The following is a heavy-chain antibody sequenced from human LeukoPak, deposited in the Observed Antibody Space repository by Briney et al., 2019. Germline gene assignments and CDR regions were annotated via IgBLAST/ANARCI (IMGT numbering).Heavy chain of an antibody. J-gene: IGHJ1*01. CDR1: GFTFSSYA. D-gene: IGHD6-19*01. CDR3: AKDSWLVPAKDCYFQY. Sequence: GGSLRLSCAASGFTFSSYAMSWVRQAPGKGLEWVSAISGSGGSTYYADSVKGRFTISRDNSKNTLYLQMNSLRAEDTAVYYCAKDSWLVPAKDCYFQYWGQGTLVTVSS. CDR2: ISGSGGST. V-gene: IGHV3-23*01.